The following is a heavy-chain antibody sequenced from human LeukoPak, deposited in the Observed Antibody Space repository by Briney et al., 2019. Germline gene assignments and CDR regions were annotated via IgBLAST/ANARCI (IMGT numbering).Heavy chain of an antibody. V-gene: IGHV4-31*03. CDR2: IYYSGST. CDR1: GDSLSSGGAY. CDR3: ARARYSSSSYYYYLDV. J-gene: IGHJ6*02. Sequence: SETLSLTCTVSGDSLSSGGAYWSWLRQHPGRGLEWLGYIYYSGSTYYSPARKSRVTISVDTSKNHCALNLTSVTAADTAVYYWARARYSSSSYYYYLDVWGQGTTVTVSS. D-gene: IGHD6-6*01.